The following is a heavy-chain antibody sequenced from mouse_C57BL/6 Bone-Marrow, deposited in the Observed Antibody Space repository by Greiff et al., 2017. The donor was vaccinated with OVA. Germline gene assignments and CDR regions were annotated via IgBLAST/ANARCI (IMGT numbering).Heavy chain of an antibody. CDR3: AREGIYYYGSRYFDV. D-gene: IGHD1-1*01. V-gene: IGHV1-82*01. Sequence: VQLQQSGPELVKPGASVKISCKASGYAFSSSWMNWVKQRPGKGLEWIGRIYPGDGDTNYNGKFKGKATLTADKSSSTAYMQLSSLTSEDSAVYFCAREGIYYYGSRYFDVWGTGTTVTVSS. CDR1: GYAFSSSW. J-gene: IGHJ1*03. CDR2: IYPGDGDT.